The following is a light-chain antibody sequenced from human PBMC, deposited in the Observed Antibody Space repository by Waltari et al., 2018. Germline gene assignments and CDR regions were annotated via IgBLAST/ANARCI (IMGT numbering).Light chain of an antibody. V-gene: IGKV3-11*01. CDR3: QQRGNWLYT. CDR1: QSVGTS. Sequence: EIVLTQSPATLSLSPGERATLSCRASQSVGTSLAWFQQKPGQAPRLLIYGASNRATGIPARFKGSGSGTEFSLTISSLESEDFAVYYCQQRGNWLYTFGQGTKLEI. CDR2: GAS. J-gene: IGKJ2*01.